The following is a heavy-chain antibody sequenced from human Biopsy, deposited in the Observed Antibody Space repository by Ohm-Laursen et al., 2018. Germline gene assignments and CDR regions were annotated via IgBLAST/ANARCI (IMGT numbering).Heavy chain of an antibody. J-gene: IGHJ6*02. CDR3: ARDSEYGDYRNYYYGMDV. V-gene: IGHV1-58*01. CDR2: IVVGRGHT. Sequence: SVKVSCKASGFTFSSSAVQWVRQARGQRLEWIGWIVVGRGHTNYAQKFQERVTITRDMSTSTAYMELTSLRSEDTAVYYCARDSEYGDYRNYYYGMDVWGQGTTVTVSS. D-gene: IGHD4-17*01. CDR1: GFTFSSSA.